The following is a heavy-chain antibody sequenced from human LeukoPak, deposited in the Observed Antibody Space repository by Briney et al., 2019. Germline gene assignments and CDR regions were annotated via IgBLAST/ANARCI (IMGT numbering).Heavy chain of an antibody. V-gene: IGHV1-2*06. D-gene: IGHD3-3*01. CDR3: ARDWELRFHQGGLDY. Sequence: GASVKVSCKGSGYNFAGYYIHWVRQAPGQGFEWMGRINPRDGETSFAQKFQGRVSMTRDTSVSSAYMELSGLRSDDTAVYYCARDWELRFHQGGLDYWGQGTLVTVSS. J-gene: IGHJ4*02. CDR1: GYNFAGYY. CDR2: INPRDGET.